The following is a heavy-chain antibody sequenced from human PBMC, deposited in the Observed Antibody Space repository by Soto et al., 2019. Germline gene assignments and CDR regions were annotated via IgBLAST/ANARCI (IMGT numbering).Heavy chain of an antibody. Sequence: QITLKESGPTLVRPTQTLTLTCAFSGFSLSTSGVGVGWIRQPPGKALEWLAVIYWDDSKHYSPSLRSRLTITKDTPKNHVVLTMPNMDHMDTGTYYCAHKGPEDWPLDYWGQGTLVTVSS. CDR1: GFSLSTSGVG. D-gene: IGHD3-9*01. CDR2: IYWDDSK. V-gene: IGHV2-5*02. J-gene: IGHJ4*02. CDR3: AHKGPEDWPLDY.